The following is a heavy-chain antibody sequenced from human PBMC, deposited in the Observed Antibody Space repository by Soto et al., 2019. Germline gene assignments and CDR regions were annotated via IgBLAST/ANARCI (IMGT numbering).Heavy chain of an antibody. Sequence: QVQLVESGGGVVQPGRSLRLSCAASGFTFSSYGMHWVRQAPGKGLEWVAVISYDGSNKYYADSVKGRFTISRDNSKNTLYLQMNSLRAEDTAVYYCVVVSSWFDSWGQGTLVTVSS. CDR1: GFTFSSYG. CDR2: ISYDGSNK. J-gene: IGHJ5*01. V-gene: IGHV3-30*03. D-gene: IGHD3-16*02. CDR3: VVVSSWFDS.